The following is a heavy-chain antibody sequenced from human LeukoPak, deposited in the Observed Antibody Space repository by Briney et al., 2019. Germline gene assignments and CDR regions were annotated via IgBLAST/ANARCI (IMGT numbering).Heavy chain of an antibody. CDR1: GFTVSTYY. CDR3: ARGLGYCTSTTCLLPFDF. D-gene: IGHD2-2*01. J-gene: IGHJ4*02. V-gene: IGHV3-53*01. CDR2: IYSGGST. Sequence: GGSLRLSCAASGFTVSTYYMTWVRQAPGKGLECVSVIYSGGSTYYADSVKGRFTVSRDNSKNTLYLQMNSLRAEDTAMYYCARGLGYCTSTTCLLPFDFWGQGTLVTVSS.